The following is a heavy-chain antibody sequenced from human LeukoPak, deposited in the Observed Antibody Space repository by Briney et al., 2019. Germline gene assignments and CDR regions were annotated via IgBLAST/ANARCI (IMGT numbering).Heavy chain of an antibody. Sequence: ASVKVSCRASGYTFTSYSISWLRQAPGQGLEWMGWISVYNGNTNYAQQLQGRVTMTTDTSTSTAYMELRTLRSDDTAMYYCARAQGTAAGDYWGQGTVVTVSS. D-gene: IGHD6-13*01. CDR1: GYTFTSYS. V-gene: IGHV1-18*01. CDR3: ARAQGTAAGDY. J-gene: IGHJ4*02. CDR2: ISVYNGNT.